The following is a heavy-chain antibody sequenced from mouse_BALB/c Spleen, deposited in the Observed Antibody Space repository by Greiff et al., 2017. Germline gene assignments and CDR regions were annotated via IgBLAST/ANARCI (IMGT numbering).Heavy chain of an antibody. CDR2: IWTGGGT. CDR1: GFSLTSYD. CDR3: VRDLFYGSSFDY. J-gene: IGHJ2*01. D-gene: IGHD1-1*01. Sequence: VQLVESGPGLVAPSQSLSITCTVSGFSLTSYDISWIRQPPGKGLEWLGVIWTGGGTNYNSAFMSRLSISKDNSKSQVFLKMNSLQTDDTAIYYCVRDLFYGSSFDYWGQGTTLTVSS. V-gene: IGHV2-9-2*01.